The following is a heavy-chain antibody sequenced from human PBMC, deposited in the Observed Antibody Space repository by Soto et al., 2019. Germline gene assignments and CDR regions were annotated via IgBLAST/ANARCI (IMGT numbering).Heavy chain of an antibody. J-gene: IGHJ4*02. Sequence: ESGGGLVKPGGSLRLSCAVSGFIFSRYSMNWVRQAPGKGLEWVSSIGTSGSYIYDTDSVKGRFTISRDNTKDSLYLQMNSLRAEDTAIYYCARGSVLIGLDYWGRGTPVTVSS. CDR2: IGTSGSYI. CDR1: GFIFSRYS. D-gene: IGHD3-3*01. V-gene: IGHV3-21*01. CDR3: ARGSVLIGLDY.